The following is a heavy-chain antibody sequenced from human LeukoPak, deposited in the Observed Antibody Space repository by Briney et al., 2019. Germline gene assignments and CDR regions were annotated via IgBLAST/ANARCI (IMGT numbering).Heavy chain of an antibody. D-gene: IGHD6-19*01. V-gene: IGHV4-61*02. J-gene: IGHJ3*02. Sequence: ESGPGLVKPSQTLSLTCTVSGGSISSGSYYWSWIRQPAGKGLEWIGRIYTSGSTNYNPSLKSRVTMSVDTSKNQFSLKLSSVTAADTAVYYCARTNIAVAGTDDAFDIWGQGTMVTVSS. CDR1: GGSISSGSYY. CDR2: IYTSGST. CDR3: ARTNIAVAGTDDAFDI.